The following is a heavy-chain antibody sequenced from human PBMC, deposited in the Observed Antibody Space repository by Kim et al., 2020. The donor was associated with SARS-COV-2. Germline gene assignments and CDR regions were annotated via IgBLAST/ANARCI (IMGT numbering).Heavy chain of an antibody. V-gene: IGHV3-30*03. D-gene: IGHD3-10*01. Sequence: GGSLRLSCAASGFTFSSYGMHWVRQAPGKGLEWVAVISYDGSNKYYADSVKGRFTISRDNSKNTLYLQMNSLRAEDTAVYYCARDRYYNGPGSYGCYY. CDR1: GFTFSSYG. CDR3: ARDRYYNGPGSYGCYY. J-gene: IGHJ6*01. CDR2: ISYDGSNK.